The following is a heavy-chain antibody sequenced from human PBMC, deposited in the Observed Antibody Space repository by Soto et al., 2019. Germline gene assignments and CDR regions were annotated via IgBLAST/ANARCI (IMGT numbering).Heavy chain of an antibody. J-gene: IGHJ4*02. V-gene: IGHV4-59*01. D-gene: IGHD3-9*01. CDR2: IYNSGST. Sequence: SETLSLTCTVSGGSIGSYYRSWVRQPPGKGLEWIGYIYNSGSTTYNPSLKNRVTISVDASKSQFYLKLRSVTAADTAVYYCARGMAEEQIFYYFDYWGQGALVTVS. CDR3: ARGMAEEQIFYYFDY. CDR1: GGSIGSYY.